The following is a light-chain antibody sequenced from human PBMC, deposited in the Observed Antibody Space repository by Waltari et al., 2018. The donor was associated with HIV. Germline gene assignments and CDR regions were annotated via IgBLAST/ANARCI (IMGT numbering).Light chain of an antibody. Sequence: QSALTQPPSASGSPGQSVTLSCTGTSSAVGGYNYVSGHQQHPGKAPKLMIYDVIKRPSGVPDRFSGSKSGNTASLTVSGLQPEDEADDYCSSHAGSKVVFGGGTRLTVL. CDR3: SSHAGSKVV. CDR2: DVI. CDR1: SSAVGGYNY. V-gene: IGLV2-8*01. J-gene: IGLJ2*01.